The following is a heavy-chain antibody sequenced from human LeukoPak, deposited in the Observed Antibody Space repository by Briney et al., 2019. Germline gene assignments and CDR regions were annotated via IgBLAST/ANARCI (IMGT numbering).Heavy chain of an antibody. CDR1: GYTFIDYY. CDR3: ARDRRYSSDWYFDY. CDR2: ISPYHGGT. Sequence: ASVKVSCKASGYTFIDYYIHWVRQAPGQGLEWVGRISPYHGGTNYAQKFQGRVTMTSDTSINTAYMELGRLTSDDTAVYYCARDRRYSSDWYFDYWGQGTLVTVSS. D-gene: IGHD6-19*01. V-gene: IGHV1-2*06. J-gene: IGHJ4*02.